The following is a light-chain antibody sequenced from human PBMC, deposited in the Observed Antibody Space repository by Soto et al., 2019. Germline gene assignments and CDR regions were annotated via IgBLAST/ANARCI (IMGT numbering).Light chain of an antibody. CDR1: LRISSD. CDR3: QHSYTTPRT. V-gene: IGKV1-39*01. CDR2: GAS. J-gene: IGKJ2*01. Sequence: DIQMTQSPSSLSASVGDRVTITCRASLRISSDLNWFQQKPGKAPKVLIFGASSLQSGVPSRFSGSGSGTEFTLTISSLQREDSATYYCQHSYTTPRTFGQGTKLDIK.